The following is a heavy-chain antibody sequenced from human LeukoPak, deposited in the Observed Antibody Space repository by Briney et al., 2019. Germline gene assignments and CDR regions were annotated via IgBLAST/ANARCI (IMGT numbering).Heavy chain of an antibody. D-gene: IGHD6-13*01. Sequence: ASVKVSCKASGGTFSSYAISWVRQAPGQGLEWMGEIIPIFGTANYAQKFQGRVTITTDESTSTAYMELSSLRSEDTAVYYCAREDFLASHGAAAGIYWGQGTLVTVSS. V-gene: IGHV1-69*05. CDR1: GGTFSSYA. CDR2: IIPIFGTA. J-gene: IGHJ4*02. CDR3: AREDFLASHGAAAGIY.